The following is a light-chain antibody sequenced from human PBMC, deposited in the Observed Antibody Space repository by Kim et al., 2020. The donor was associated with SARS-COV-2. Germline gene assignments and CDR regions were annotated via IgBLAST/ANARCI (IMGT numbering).Light chain of an antibody. CDR1: QSVRSSY. CDR3: QQYGSSPIT. CDR2: GAS. J-gene: IGKJ5*01. V-gene: IGKV3-20*01. Sequence: EVVLTQSPGTLSLSPGERATVPCRASQSVRSSYLAWYQQKPGQAPRLLILGASSRATGVPDRFSGGGSGTDFTLTINRLEPEDFAVYFCQQYGSSPITFGQGTRLEIK.